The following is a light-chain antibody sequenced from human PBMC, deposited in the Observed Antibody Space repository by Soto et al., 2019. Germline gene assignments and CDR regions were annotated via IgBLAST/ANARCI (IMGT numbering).Light chain of an antibody. V-gene: IGLV3-1*01. CDR3: QGWDSSTEV. CDR1: KLGDKY. CDR2: QDS. J-gene: IGLJ1*01. Sequence: SYELAQPPSVSVSPGQAASITCSGDKLGDKYACWYQQKPGQSPVLVIYQDSKRPSGIPERFSGSNSGNTATLTISGTQAMDEADYYCQGWDSSTEVLGTGIKVTV.